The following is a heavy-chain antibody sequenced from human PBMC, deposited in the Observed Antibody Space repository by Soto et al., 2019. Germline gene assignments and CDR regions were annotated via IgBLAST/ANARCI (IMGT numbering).Heavy chain of an antibody. CDR2: VTSSSGHT. Sequence: PCGSLRLSCAASGFSFSSYSINWIRQAPGQGLEWVSSVTSSSGHTDYADSVKGRFTISRDNARNSLFLQMNSLRAEDSAVYYCARDRSYASAMDVWGQGTTVNVS. CDR1: GFSFSSYS. V-gene: IGHV3-21*01. J-gene: IGHJ6*02. D-gene: IGHD2-2*01. CDR3: ARDRSYASAMDV.